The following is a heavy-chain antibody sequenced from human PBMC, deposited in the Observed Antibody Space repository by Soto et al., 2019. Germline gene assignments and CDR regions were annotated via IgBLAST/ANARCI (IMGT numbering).Heavy chain of an antibody. D-gene: IGHD2-21*02. CDR1: GGSFSSDA. CDR3: AREVVTETTLWYFDG. Sequence: GASVKVSCPASGGSFSSDAITWVRQAPGQGLEWIGEIIPMFDTTNYAPESQGRVTITADTATTTVYMEVNRLTPDDTAVYYCAREVVTETTLWYFDGWGKGALVTVYS. V-gene: IGHV1-69*06. CDR2: IIPMFDTT. J-gene: IGHJ4*02.